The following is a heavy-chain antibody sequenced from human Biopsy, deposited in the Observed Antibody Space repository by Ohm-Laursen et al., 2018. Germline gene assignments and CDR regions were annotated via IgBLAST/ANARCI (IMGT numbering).Heavy chain of an antibody. Sequence: GTLSPTCIVSGGSFTGHYWTWIRQPPGKGLEWIGHISHTGYTSYKSSLKSRVTISLDTSRKHFSLRLTSLAAADTAVYYCARGSNEYGGLYFPHWGQGTLVTVSS. CDR3: ARGSNEYGGLYFPH. CDR2: ISHTGYT. V-gene: IGHV4-59*11. CDR1: GGSFTGHY. J-gene: IGHJ1*01. D-gene: IGHD4-23*01.